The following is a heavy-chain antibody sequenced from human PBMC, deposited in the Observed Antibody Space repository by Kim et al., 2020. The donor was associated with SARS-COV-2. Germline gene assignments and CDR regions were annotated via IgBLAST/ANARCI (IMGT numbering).Heavy chain of an antibody. V-gene: IGHV1-8*01. D-gene: IGHD3-10*01. J-gene: IGHJ4*02. Sequence: YAQKFQGRGTLTRNTSISTAYMGLSSLRSEDTAVYYCARGIGSGKTYADYWGQGTLVTVSS. CDR3: ARGIGSGKTYADY.